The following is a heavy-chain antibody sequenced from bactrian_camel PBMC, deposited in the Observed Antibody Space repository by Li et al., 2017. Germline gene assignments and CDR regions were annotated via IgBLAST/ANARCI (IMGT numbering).Heavy chain of an antibody. D-gene: IGHD2*01. Sequence: DVQLVESGGGSVQAGGSVRLSCAASGYTSVNIYKYHCMGWFRQAPGKEREGVASIDSDGRTSYAESVKGRFTISKDNAKNTLYLQMNSLKAEDTAMYYCAYCRFASGSRGVCVGGVRYWGQGTQVTVS. J-gene: IGHJ4*01. V-gene: IGHV3S10*01. CDR3: AYCRFASGSRGVCVGGVRY. CDR2: IDSDGRT. CDR1: GYTSVNIYKYHC.